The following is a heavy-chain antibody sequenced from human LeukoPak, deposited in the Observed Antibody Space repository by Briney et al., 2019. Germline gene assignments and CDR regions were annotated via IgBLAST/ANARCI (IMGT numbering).Heavy chain of an antibody. J-gene: IGHJ5*02. CDR3: ARRLYRVLLWFGESQKPFDP. CDR2: IYTSGST. Sequence: SETLSLTCTVSGGSISSGSYYWSWIRQPAGKGLEWIGRIYTSGSTNYNPSLKSRATISVDTSKNQFSLKLSSVTAADTAVYYCARRLYRVLLWFGESQKPFDPWGQGTLVTVSS. V-gene: IGHV4-61*02. D-gene: IGHD3-10*01. CDR1: GGSISSGSYY.